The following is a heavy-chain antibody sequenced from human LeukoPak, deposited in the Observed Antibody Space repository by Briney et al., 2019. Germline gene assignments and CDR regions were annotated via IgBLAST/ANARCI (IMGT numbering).Heavy chain of an antibody. CDR2: IDPNSGGT. Sequence: ASVKVSCKASGYTFTGQYIHWVRQAPGQGLEWMGWIDPNSGGTNYAQKFQGRVTMTRDTSISTVYMELSRLTSDDTAVYYCASRSASGNWFLAYWGQGSLVTLSP. D-gene: IGHD3-10*01. J-gene: IGHJ4*02. CDR3: ASRSASGNWFLAY. CDR1: GYTFTGQY. V-gene: IGHV1-2*02.